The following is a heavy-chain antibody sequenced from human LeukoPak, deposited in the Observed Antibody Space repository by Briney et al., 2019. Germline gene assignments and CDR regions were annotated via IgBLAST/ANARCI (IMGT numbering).Heavy chain of an antibody. Sequence: ASVKVSCKASGYTFTGYYMHWVRQAPGQGLEWMGWINPNSGGTNYAQKFQGRVTMTRDTSISTAYMELSRLRSDDTAVYYCARHDSSGYAAFDIWGQGTMVTVSS. V-gene: IGHV1-2*02. CDR2: INPNSGGT. D-gene: IGHD3-22*01. CDR3: ARHDSSGYAAFDI. J-gene: IGHJ3*02. CDR1: GYTFTGYY.